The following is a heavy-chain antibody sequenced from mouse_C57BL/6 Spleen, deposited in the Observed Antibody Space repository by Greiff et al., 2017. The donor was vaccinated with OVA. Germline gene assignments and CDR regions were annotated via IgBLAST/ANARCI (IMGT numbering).Heavy chain of an antibody. V-gene: IGHV3-6*01. J-gene: IGHJ4*01. CDR1: GYSITSGYY. CDR3: ALYYYGSTHYAMDY. D-gene: IGHD1-1*01. Sequence: EVKLMESGPGLVKPSQSLSLTCSVTGYSITSGYYWNWIRQFPGNKLEWMGYISYDGSNNYNPSLKNRISITRDTSKNQFFLKLNSVTTEDTATYYCALYYYGSTHYAMDYWGQGTSVTVSS. CDR2: ISYDGSN.